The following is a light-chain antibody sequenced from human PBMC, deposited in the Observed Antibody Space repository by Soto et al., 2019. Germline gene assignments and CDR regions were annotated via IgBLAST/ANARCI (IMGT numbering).Light chain of an antibody. CDR1: SSDVGVYNY. J-gene: IGLJ1*01. Sequence: QSALTQPASVSGSPGQSITISCTGTSSDVGVYNYVSWCQQHPGKAPTVMIYDVSNRPSGVSNRFSGSKSGNTASLTISGLQAEDEADYYCSSYTSSSTYVFGTGTKLTVL. V-gene: IGLV2-14*01. CDR2: DVS. CDR3: SSYTSSSTYV.